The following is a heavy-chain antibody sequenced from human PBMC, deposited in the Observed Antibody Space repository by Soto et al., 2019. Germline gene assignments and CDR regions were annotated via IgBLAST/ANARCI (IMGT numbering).Heavy chain of an antibody. J-gene: IGHJ5*02. CDR3: ARRDNWNYCFDP. CDR1: GYSFTSYW. D-gene: IGHD1-7*01. Sequence: GESLKISCKGSGYSFTSYWIGCVRQMPGKGLEWMGIIYPGDSDTRYSASFQRQVTISADKSISTAYMQWSSLKASDTAMYYCARRDNWNYCFDPWGQGTLVTVSS. CDR2: IYPGDSDT. V-gene: IGHV5-51*01.